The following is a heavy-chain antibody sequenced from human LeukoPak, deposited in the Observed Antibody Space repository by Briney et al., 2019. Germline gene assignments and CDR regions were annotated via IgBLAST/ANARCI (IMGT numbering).Heavy chain of an antibody. V-gene: IGHV1-18*04. CDR3: ARHSGSGWQALGY. CDR2: TSYNGNT. Sequence: ASVKVSCKASGYTFSNYGISWVRQAPGLGLEWMGWTSYNGNTNYAQKFQDGVTMTTDTSTTTAYMELRSLESDDTAVYYCARHSGSGWQALGYWGQGTLVTVSS. J-gene: IGHJ4*02. CDR1: GYTFSNYG. D-gene: IGHD6-19*01.